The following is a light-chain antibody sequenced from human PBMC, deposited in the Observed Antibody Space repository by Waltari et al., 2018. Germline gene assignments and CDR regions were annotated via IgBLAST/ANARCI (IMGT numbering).Light chain of an antibody. CDR2: WAS. V-gene: IGKV4-1*01. CDR1: QSIITSHNGQSY. Sequence: EIVMTQSPDSLTVSLGERATINCKSSQSIITSHNGQSYLAWYQHKGGRPPKLLIHWASTRGAGVPDRFSGSGSGTDFTLTISSLQAEDVAIYYCQQYHTSPFTFGGGTKVEIK. J-gene: IGKJ4*01. CDR3: QQYHTSPFT.